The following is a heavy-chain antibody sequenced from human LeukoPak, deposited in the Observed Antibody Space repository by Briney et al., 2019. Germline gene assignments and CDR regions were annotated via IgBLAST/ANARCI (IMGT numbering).Heavy chain of an antibody. CDR2: IGTAGDT. V-gene: IGHV3-13*01. J-gene: IGHJ4*02. CDR1: GFTFSSYD. D-gene: IGHD4-17*01. CDR3: ARGAYGDYRSFDY. Sequence: TGGFLRLSCAASGFTFSSYDMHWVRQATGKGLEWVSAIGTAGDTYYPGSVKGRFTISRENAKNSLYLQMNSLRAGDTAVYYCARGAYGDYRSFDYWGQGTLVTVSS.